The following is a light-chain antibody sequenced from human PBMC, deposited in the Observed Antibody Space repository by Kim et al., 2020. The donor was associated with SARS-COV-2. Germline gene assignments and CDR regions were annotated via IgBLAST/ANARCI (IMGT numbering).Light chain of an antibody. CDR3: CIRDSRDDHLL. Sequence: SSELTQDPAVSVALGQTVTITCQGDSLRNYNATWYQQKPGQAPIFVIYGKNYRPSGIPDRFSGSTSGNTASLTITGARAEDEADYYRCIRDSRDDHLLFG. CDR2: GKN. J-gene: IGLJ2*01. V-gene: IGLV3-19*01. CDR1: SLRNYN.